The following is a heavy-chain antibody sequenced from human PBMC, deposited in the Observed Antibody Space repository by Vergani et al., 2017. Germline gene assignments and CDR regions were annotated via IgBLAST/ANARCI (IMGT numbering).Heavy chain of an antibody. Sequence: QLQLQESGPGLVKPSETLSLTCTVSGGSISSSSYYWGWIRQPPGKGLEWIGSIYYSGSTYYNPSLKIRVTISVDTSKNQFSLKLSSVTAADTAVYYCARDRTNDYGDFGRGRSWFDPWGQGTLVTVSS. CDR3: ARDRTNDYGDFGRGRSWFDP. V-gene: IGHV4-39*07. D-gene: IGHD4-17*01. CDR1: GGSISSSSYY. J-gene: IGHJ5*02. CDR2: IYYSGST.